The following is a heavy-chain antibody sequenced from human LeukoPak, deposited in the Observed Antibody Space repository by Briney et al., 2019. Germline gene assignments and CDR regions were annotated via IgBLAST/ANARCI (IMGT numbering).Heavy chain of an antibody. CDR1: GFTFSDYP. CDR2: ISRLAGST. CDR3: AKDVRDYYGTGTLNFDS. J-gene: IGHJ4*02. V-gene: IGHV3-23*01. D-gene: IGHD3-10*01. Sequence: GGSLRLSCAASGFTFSDYPMSWVRQAPGEGLEWVSAISRLAGSTAYADSVNGRFTISRDNSQNTLFLQMNSLRVDDTAMYYCAKDVRDYYGTGTLNFDSWGQGTLVSVSS.